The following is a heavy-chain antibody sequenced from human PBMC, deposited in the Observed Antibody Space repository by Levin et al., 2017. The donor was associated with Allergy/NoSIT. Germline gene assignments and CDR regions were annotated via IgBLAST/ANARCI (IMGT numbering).Heavy chain of an antibody. Sequence: SSETLSLTCAVSGSSISSGYYWGWIRQPPGKGLEWIGSRHHSGSTYYNPSLKSRVTISLDTSKNQFSLRFNSVTAADTAVYYCARDLAPPGSRSSPFDYWGQGILVTVSS. V-gene: IGHV4-38-2*02. D-gene: IGHD6-13*01. CDR2: RHHSGST. CDR1: GSSISSGYY. J-gene: IGHJ4*02. CDR3: ARDLAPPGSRSSPFDY.